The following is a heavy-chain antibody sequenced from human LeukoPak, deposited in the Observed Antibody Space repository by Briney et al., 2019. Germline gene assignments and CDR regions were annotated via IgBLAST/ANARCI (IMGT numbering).Heavy chain of an antibody. D-gene: IGHD2-2*01. Sequence: PSETLSLTRTVSGGSISSYYWSSIRQPPRKGLEWIGYIYYSGSTNYNPSLKSRVTISVDTSKNQFSLKLSSVTAADTAVYYCARDSRNLKYNWFDPWGQGTLVTVSS. CDR3: ARDSRNLKYNWFDP. CDR2: IYYSGST. CDR1: GGSISSYY. J-gene: IGHJ5*02. V-gene: IGHV4-59*01.